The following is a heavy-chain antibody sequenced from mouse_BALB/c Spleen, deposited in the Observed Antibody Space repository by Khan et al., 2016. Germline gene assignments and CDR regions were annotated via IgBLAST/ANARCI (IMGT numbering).Heavy chain of an antibody. D-gene: IGHD4-1*02. J-gene: IGHJ2*01. CDR2: ISYSGST. CDR1: GYSITSDYA. Sequence: EVQLQESGPGLVKPSQSLSLTCTVTGYSITSDYAWNWIRQFPGNKLEWMGYISYSGSTSYNPSLKSRISITRDTSKNRFFLQLNSVTTEDTATYYGASRNWDVDYWGQGTTLTVSS. CDR3: ASRNWDVDY. V-gene: IGHV3-2*02.